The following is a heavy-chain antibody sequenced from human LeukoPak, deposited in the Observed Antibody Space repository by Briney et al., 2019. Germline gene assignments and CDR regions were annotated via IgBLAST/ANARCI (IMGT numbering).Heavy chain of an antibody. CDR3: ARKYSSSSYVWGVANSFRFDP. CDR1: GYTFINYD. V-gene: IGHV1-8*01. CDR2: INPNSGGT. D-gene: IGHD6-6*01. J-gene: IGHJ5*02. Sequence: ASVKVSCKTSGYTFINYDINWVRQASGQGLECMGRINPNSGGTNYAQKFQGRVTMTRDTSTSTVYMELSSLRSEDTAVYYCARKYSSSSYVWGVANSFRFDPWGQGTLVTVSS.